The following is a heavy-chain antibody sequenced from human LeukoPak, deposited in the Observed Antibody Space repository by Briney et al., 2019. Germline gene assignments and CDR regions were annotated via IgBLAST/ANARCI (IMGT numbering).Heavy chain of an antibody. D-gene: IGHD3-22*01. Sequence: GASVKVSCKASGYTFTSYDINWVRQATGQGLEWMGWMNPNSGNTGYAQKFQGRVTMTRNTSISTAYMELSSLRSEDTAVYYCASLTYYYDSSGYYYDDAFDIWGQGTMVTVSS. V-gene: IGHV1-8*01. CDR3: ASLTYYYDSSGYYYDDAFDI. CDR2: MNPNSGNT. J-gene: IGHJ3*02. CDR1: GYTFTSYD.